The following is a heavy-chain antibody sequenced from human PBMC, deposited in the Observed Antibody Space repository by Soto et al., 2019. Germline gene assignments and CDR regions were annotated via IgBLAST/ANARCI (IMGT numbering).Heavy chain of an antibody. CDR1: GFSLDTSGVG. J-gene: IGHJ3*02. CDR2: IYWDDDK. Sequence: SGPTLENPTQTLTLTCTFSGFSLDTSGVGVAWIRQPPGKALEWLALIYWDDDKRYSPSLKSRLTITKDTSKNQVVLTMTNLDPVDTATYYCAHRRSIAAAGTGALDIWGQGTMVTVSS. CDR3: AHRRSIAAAGTGALDI. D-gene: IGHD6-13*01. V-gene: IGHV2-5*02.